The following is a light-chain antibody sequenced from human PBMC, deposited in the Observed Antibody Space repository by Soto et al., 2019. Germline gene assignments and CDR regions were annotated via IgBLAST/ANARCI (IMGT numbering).Light chain of an antibody. J-gene: IGLJ3*02. V-gene: IGLV1-44*01. CDR2: SSY. CDR3: ATWDHSLDGWV. Sequence: QSVLTQSPPASGIPGQRVTISCSGSSSNIGRYSVNWYQQVPGMAPKLIIYSSYLRPSGVPARFSGSKSGTSASLAISGLLSEDEGDYYCATWDHSLDGWVFGGGTKVTVL. CDR1: SSNIGRYS.